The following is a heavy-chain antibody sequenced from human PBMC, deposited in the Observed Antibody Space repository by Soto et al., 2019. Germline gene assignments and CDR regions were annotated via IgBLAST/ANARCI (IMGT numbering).Heavy chain of an antibody. D-gene: IGHD2-2*01. CDR1: GGSISSGGYS. Sequence: QLQLQESGSGLVKPSQTLSLTCAVSGGSISSGGYSWSWIRQPPGKGLEWIGYIYHSGSTYYNPSLKSRVTISVDRSKNQLSLKLGSVTAADTAVYYCARALGYCISTSCGGMDVWGQGTTVTVSS. CDR2: IYHSGST. J-gene: IGHJ6*02. V-gene: IGHV4-30-2*01. CDR3: ARALGYCISTSCGGMDV.